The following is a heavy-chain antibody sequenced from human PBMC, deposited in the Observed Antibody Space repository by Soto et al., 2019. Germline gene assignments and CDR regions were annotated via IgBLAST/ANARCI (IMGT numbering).Heavy chain of an antibody. D-gene: IGHD6-13*01. V-gene: IGHV3-33*01. J-gene: IGHJ6*03. CDR3: ARDTIAAAGRALFGYYYYMDV. Sequence: GGSLRLSCAASGFTFSSYGMHWVRQAPGKGLEWVAVIWYDGSNKYYADSVKGRFTISRDNSKNTLYLQMNSLRAEDTAVYYCARDTIAAAGRALFGYYYYMDVWGKGTTVTVSS. CDR1: GFTFSSYG. CDR2: IWYDGSNK.